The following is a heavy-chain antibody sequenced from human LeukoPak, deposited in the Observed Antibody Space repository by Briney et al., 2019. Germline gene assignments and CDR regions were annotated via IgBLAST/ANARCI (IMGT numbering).Heavy chain of an antibody. D-gene: IGHD7-27*01. V-gene: IGHV3-74*01. CDR3: ARDRWGIDY. CDR2: INGDASST. Sequence: GGSLRLSCAASGFTFSSYAMSWVRQAPGKGLEWVSHINGDASSTSYADSVKGRFTISRDNAKNTLYLQMNSLRAEDTAVYYCARDRWGIDYWGQGTLVTVSS. CDR1: GFTFSSYA. J-gene: IGHJ4*02.